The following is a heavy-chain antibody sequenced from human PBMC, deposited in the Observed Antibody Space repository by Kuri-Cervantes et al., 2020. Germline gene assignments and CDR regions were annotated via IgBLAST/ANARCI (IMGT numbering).Heavy chain of an antibody. CDR2: IIPILGIA. J-gene: IGHJ4*02. Sequence: SVKVSCKASGGTFSSYTISWVRQAPGQGLEWMGRIIPILGIANYAQKFQGRVTITADKSTSTAYMELSSLRSEDTAVYYCAREPNKISSGWYGGGFDYWGQGTLVTVSS. CDR3: AREPNKISSGWYGGGFDY. D-gene: IGHD6-19*01. CDR1: GGTFSSYT. V-gene: IGHV1-69*04.